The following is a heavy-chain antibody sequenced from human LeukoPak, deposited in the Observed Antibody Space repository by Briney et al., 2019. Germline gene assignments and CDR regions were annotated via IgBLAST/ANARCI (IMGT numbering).Heavy chain of an antibody. D-gene: IGHD6-19*01. CDR1: GFTFSTYA. J-gene: IGHJ4*02. V-gene: IGHV3-23*01. CDR3: ATLGREDSGWRF. Sequence: GGSLRLSCAASGFTFSTYAMNWVRQAPGKGLEWVSSIGESGATTYYADSVKGRFTISRDNSKSTLYLQMNSLRAEDTALYYCATLGREDSGWRFWGQGTLVTVSS. CDR2: IGESGATT.